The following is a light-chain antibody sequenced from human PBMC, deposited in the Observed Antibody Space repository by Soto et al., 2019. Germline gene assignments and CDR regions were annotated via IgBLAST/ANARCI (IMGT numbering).Light chain of an antibody. J-gene: IGLJ3*02. CDR1: SSDVGSYNL. V-gene: IGLV2-23*01. CDR3: CSYAGRSTLV. CDR2: EGS. Sequence: QSALTQPASVSGSPGQSITISCTGSSSDVGSYNLVSWHQQYPGKAPKLMIYEGSKRPSGVSNRFSGSKSGNTASLTISGXXXXXXXXYXCCSYAGRSTLVFGGGTK.